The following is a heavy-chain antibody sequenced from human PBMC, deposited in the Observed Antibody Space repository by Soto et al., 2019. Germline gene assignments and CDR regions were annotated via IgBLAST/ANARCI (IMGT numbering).Heavy chain of an antibody. Sequence: ASVKVSCTASGYTFNSYAMHWVRQAPGQRLEWMGWINAGNGNTKYSQKFQGRVTITRDTSASTAYMGLSSLRSEDTAVYYCARAYGGNPALFDPWGQGTLVTVSS. CDR2: INAGNGNT. V-gene: IGHV1-3*01. CDR1: GYTFNSYA. D-gene: IGHD4-17*01. J-gene: IGHJ5*02. CDR3: ARAYGGNPALFDP.